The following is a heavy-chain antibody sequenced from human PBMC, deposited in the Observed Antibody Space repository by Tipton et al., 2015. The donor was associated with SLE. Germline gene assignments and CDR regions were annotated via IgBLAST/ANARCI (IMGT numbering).Heavy chain of an antibody. CDR3: AKGSLYTAMEFFDY. D-gene: IGHD5-18*01. J-gene: IGHJ4*02. CDR2: ISWNSGSI. CDR1: GFTFDDYA. Sequence: SLRLSCAASGFTFDDYAMHWVRQAPGKGLEWVSGISWNSGSIGYADSVKGRFTISRDNSKNTLYLQMNSLRAEDTAVYYCAKGSLYTAMEFFDYWGQGTLVTVSS. V-gene: IGHV3-9*01.